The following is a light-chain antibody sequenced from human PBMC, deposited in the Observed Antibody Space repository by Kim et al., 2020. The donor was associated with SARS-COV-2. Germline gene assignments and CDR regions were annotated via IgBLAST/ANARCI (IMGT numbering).Light chain of an antibody. V-gene: IGKV3-20*01. CDR1: QSLSSDY. J-gene: IGKJ1*01. CDR3: QQYGRSQGT. CDR2: NAS. Sequence: EIVLTQSPGTLSLSPGERATLSCRASQSLSSDYLAWYQQKPGQAPRLLIYNASNRATGIPGRFSGSGSGTDFTLTIYRLEPEDSALFYCQQYGRSQGTFGQGTKVDIK.